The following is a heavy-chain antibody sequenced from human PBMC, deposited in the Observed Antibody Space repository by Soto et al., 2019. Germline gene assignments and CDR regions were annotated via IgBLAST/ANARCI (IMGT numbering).Heavy chain of an antibody. CDR1: GVSINSGGYY. CDR2: TYYTGNT. V-gene: IGHV4-31*03. CDR3: ARGSQLERDALDI. J-gene: IGHJ3*02. Sequence: QVQLQESGPGLVKPSQTLSLTCSVSGVSINSGGYYWVWIRHHPGKGLEWIGYTYYTGNTFYNPSLKSRVAMSLDTSKNQFSLKLSSVTAADTAVYYCARGSQLERDALDIWGQGTMVTVSS. D-gene: IGHD1-1*01.